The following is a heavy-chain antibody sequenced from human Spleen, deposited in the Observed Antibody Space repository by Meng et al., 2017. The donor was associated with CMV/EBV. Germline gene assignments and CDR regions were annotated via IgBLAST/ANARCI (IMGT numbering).Heavy chain of an antibody. CDR1: SYTFTTYG. Sequence: ASVKVSCKSSSYTFTTYGFGWVRRAPGQGLEWMGWISAYTGKTNYAQNLRDRVTMTTDRSTSTVYMDLTNLRSDDTAVYYCARHGGGLARPLEPFDIWGQGTMVTV. CDR3: ARHGGGLARPLEPFDI. CDR2: ISAYTGKT. J-gene: IGHJ3*02. V-gene: IGHV1-18*01. D-gene: IGHD4-23*01.